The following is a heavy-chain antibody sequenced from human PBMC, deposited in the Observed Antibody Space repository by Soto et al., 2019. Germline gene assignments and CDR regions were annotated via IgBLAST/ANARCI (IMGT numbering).Heavy chain of an antibody. D-gene: IGHD3-10*01. J-gene: IGHJ6*02. CDR2: ISYDGSNK. Sequence: GGSLRLSCAASGFTFSSYAMHWVRQAPGKGLEWVAVISYDGSNKYYADSVKGRFTISRDNSKNTLYLQMNSLRAEDTAVYYCARDLGLLWFGEPNQNYGMDVWGQGTTVTVSS. CDR1: GFTFSSYA. V-gene: IGHV3-30-3*01. CDR3: ARDLGLLWFGEPNQNYGMDV.